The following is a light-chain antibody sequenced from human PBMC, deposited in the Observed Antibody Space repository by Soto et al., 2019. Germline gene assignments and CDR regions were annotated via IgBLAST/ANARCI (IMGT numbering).Light chain of an antibody. CDR2: EVS. CDR3: SSYAGSNNPYV. CDR1: SGDVGAYDY. V-gene: IGLV2-8*01. J-gene: IGLJ1*01. Sequence: QSALTQPPSASGSPGQSVTISCTGTSGDVGAYDYVSWYQQHPSKAPKLMIYEVSKRPLGVPDRFSGSKSGNTASLTVSGLQAEDEADYYCSSYAGSNNPYVFGTGTQLTVL.